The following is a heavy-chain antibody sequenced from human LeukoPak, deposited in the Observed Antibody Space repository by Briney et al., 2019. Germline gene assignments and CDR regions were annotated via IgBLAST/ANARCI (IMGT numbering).Heavy chain of an antibody. CDR2: INHSGST. CDR3: ARGGRRTGTYYYDSSGYHDY. Sequence: SETLSLTCAVYGGSFSGYYWSWIRQPPGKGLEWIGEINHSGSTNYNPSLKSRVTISVDTSKSQFSLKLSSVTAADTAVYYCARGGRRTGTYYYDSSGYHDYWGQGTLVTVSS. J-gene: IGHJ4*02. CDR1: GGSFSGYY. D-gene: IGHD3-22*01. V-gene: IGHV4-34*01.